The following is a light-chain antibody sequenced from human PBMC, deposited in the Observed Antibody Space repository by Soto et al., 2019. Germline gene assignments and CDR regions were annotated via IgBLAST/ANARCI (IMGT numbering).Light chain of an antibody. CDR1: QGIRND. Sequence: AIQMTQSPSSPSASVGDRVTITCRASQGIRNDLGWYQQKPGNAPKLLIYAASSLQSGVPSRFSGSGSGTDFTLTISSLQPEDFATYYCLQDYNYPPTFGQGTKVDI. CDR3: LQDYNYPPT. J-gene: IGKJ1*01. CDR2: AAS. V-gene: IGKV1-6*01.